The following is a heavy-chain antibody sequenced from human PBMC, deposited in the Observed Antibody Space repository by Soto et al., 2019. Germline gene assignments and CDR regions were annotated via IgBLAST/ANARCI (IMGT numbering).Heavy chain of an antibody. CDR3: ARDWTCSNCLSISCPRGGWFDP. D-gene: IGHD2-2*01. CDR2: IIADKANT. V-gene: IGHV1-18*04. CDR1: GYPFTNYG. Sequence: QVQLVQSAAEVKKPGASGKVSCKASGYPFTNYGISWVRQPPGQEREWMGWIIADKANTQYAQKLQDRVTMTTDTCASTADMELTSLISDDTAVYYCARDWTCSNCLSISCPRGGWFDPWGQGTLLTVSS. J-gene: IGHJ5*02.